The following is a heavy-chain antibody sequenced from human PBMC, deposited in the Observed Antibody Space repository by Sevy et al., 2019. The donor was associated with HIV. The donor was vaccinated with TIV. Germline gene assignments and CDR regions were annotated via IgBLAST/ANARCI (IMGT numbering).Heavy chain of an antibody. J-gene: IGHJ4*02. Sequence: GGSLRLSCAASGFTFGSDGMHWVRQAPGKGLEWVAYISYDRSDKNYADSVKGRFTISRDNSKNTVFLQLNSLRPEDTAVYYCERVFSSYYFDYWGQGTLVTVSS. V-gene: IGHV3-30*06. CDR1: GFTFGSDG. CDR2: ISYDRSDK. CDR3: ERVFSSYYFDY.